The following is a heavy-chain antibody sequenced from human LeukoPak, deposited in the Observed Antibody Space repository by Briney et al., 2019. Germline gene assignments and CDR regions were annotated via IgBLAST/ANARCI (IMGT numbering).Heavy chain of an antibody. Sequence: GVSLKISFKGSGYRFTSFWIGWVRQMPGKGLEWMGIIYPGDSDTRYSPSCQGQVTISADKSISTAYLQWSSLKASDTAMYYCARLGCSSTSCYVGYYFDYWGQGTLVTVSS. J-gene: IGHJ4*02. D-gene: IGHD2-2*01. CDR2: IYPGDSDT. CDR3: ARLGCSSTSCYVGYYFDY. CDR1: GYRFTSFW. V-gene: IGHV5-51*01.